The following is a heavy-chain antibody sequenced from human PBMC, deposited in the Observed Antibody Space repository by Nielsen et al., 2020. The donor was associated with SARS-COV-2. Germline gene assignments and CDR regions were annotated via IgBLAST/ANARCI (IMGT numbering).Heavy chain of an antibody. Sequence: GESLKISCTASGFTFSSYAMSWVRQAPGKGLEWVSAISGSGGRTYYADSVKGRFTISRDKSKNTLYVLMNSLRAEDTAVYYCAKMSPPGIAAGTAEYFQYWGQGTLVTVSS. J-gene: IGHJ1*01. CDR3: AKMSPPGIAAGTAEYFQY. CDR1: GFTFSSYA. CDR2: ISGSGGRT. V-gene: IGHV3-23*01. D-gene: IGHD6-13*01.